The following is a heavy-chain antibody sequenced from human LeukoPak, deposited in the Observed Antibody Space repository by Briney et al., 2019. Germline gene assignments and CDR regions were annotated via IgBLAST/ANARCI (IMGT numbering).Heavy chain of an antibody. CDR2: ISGSGAST. CDR1: GFTFSSYA. D-gene: IGHD3-22*01. Sequence: GGSLRLSCAASGFTFSSYAMSWVRQAPGKGLEWVSTISGSGASTYYADSVKGRFTISRDNSKNTLYLQMNSLRAEDTAEYYCAKQPGSVVDSSGSLSRHWGQGTLVTVSS. J-gene: IGHJ4*02. V-gene: IGHV3-23*01. CDR3: AKQPGSVVDSSGSLSRH.